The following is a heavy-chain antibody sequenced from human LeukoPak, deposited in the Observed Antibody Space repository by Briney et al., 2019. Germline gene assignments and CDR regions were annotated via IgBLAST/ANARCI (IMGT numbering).Heavy chain of an antibody. J-gene: IGHJ6*03. D-gene: IGHD6-13*01. V-gene: IGHV1-69*05. CDR1: GGTFSSYA. CDR2: IIPIFGTA. CDR3: ARECIAAAGTFYYYYMDV. Sequence: ASVKVSCKASGGTFSSYAISWVRQAPGQGLEWMGRIIPIFGTANYAQKFQGRVTITTDESTSTAYMELSSLRSDDTAVYYCARECIAAAGTFYYYYMDVWGKGTTVTVSS.